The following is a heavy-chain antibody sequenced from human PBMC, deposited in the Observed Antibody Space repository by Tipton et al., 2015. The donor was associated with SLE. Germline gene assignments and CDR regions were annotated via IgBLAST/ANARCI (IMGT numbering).Heavy chain of an antibody. Sequence: TLSLTCTVSAGSVTDYYWSWIRQPPGKGLEWLGYIYYSGSTNYNPSLKSRVTISVDTSKNQFSLKLSSVTAADTAVYYCARRHFDTSGYYRGAFDIWGQGKMVTVSS. V-gene: IGHV4-59*02. CDR2: IYYSGST. CDR1: AGSVTDYY. D-gene: IGHD3-22*01. J-gene: IGHJ3*02. CDR3: ARRHFDTSGYYRGAFDI.